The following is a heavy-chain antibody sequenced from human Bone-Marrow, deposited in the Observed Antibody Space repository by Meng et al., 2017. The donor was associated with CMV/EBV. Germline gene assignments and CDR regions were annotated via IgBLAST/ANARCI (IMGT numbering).Heavy chain of an antibody. Sequence: GESLKISCAASGFSFNRHSMHWVRQAPGKGLEWVAFISYDGRLEYYADSVKGRFAISRDNSKSTLYLQMNSLRPDDTAVYYCAKDAFYSIGMDVWGQGTTVTVSS. V-gene: IGHV3-30*09. CDR3: AKDAFYSIGMDV. CDR1: GFSFNRHS. D-gene: IGHD6-13*01. J-gene: IGHJ6*02. CDR2: ISYDGRLE.